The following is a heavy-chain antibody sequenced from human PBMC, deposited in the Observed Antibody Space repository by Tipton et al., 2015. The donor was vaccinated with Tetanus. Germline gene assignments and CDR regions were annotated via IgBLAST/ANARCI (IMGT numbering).Heavy chain of an antibody. V-gene: IGHV4-30-2*01. CDR1: GGSISSGDYS. Sequence: TLSLTCAVSGGSISSGDYSWSWIRQPPGKGLEWIGYIYDSGSTYYNPSLKSRVTISIGTSKNLFSLNLTSVTAADTAVYFCARGILNFDDTSQTYYWFFDLWGRGTPVTVSS. CDR2: IYDSGST. D-gene: IGHD3-22*01. CDR3: ARGILNFDDTSQTYYWFFDL. J-gene: IGHJ2*01.